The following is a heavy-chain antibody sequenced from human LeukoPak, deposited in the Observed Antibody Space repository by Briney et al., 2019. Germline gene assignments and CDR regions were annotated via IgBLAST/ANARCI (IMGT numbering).Heavy chain of an antibody. J-gene: IGHJ3*02. CDR2: IIPIFGTA. CDR1: GYTFTSYY. V-gene: IGHV1-69*05. CDR3: ARDLSGAFDI. Sequence: ASVKVSCKASGYTFTSYYMHWVRQAPGQGLEWMGGIIPIFGTANYAQKFQGRVTITTDESTSTAYMELSSLRSEDTAVYYCARDLSGAFDIWGQGTMVTVSS.